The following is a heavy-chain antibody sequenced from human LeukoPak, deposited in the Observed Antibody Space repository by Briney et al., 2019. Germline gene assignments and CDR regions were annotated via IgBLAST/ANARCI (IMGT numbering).Heavy chain of an antibody. J-gene: IGHJ4*02. CDR3: AKDAHSRSSFQRLPVYYFDY. CDR1: GFTFSTYG. CDR2: IRHDESNK. Sequence: GGSLRLSCAASGFTFSTYGMHWVRQAPGKGLEWVAFIRHDESNKYYRDSVKGRFTISRDNSKDTLYLQMNSLRTEDTAVYYCAKDAHSRSSFQRLPVYYFDYWGQGTLVTVSS. V-gene: IGHV3-30*02. D-gene: IGHD6-13*01.